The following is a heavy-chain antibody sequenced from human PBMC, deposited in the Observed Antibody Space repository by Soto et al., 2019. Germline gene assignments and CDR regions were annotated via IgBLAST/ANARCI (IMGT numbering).Heavy chain of an antibody. Sequence: RQAPGKGLEWVSSFSSSSSYIYYADSVKGRFTISRDNAKNSLYLQMNSLRAEDTVVYYCARDQPGYSYGYGLGYWGQGTLVTVS. D-gene: IGHD5-18*01. J-gene: IGHJ4*02. V-gene: IGHV3-21*01. CDR3: ARDQPGYSYGYGLGY. CDR2: FSSSSSYI.